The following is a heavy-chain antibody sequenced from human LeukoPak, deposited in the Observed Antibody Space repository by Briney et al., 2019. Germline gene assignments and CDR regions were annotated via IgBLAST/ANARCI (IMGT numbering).Heavy chain of an antibody. Sequence: GESLKISCTGSGYSFTSYWIGWVRQMPGKGLEWMGIIYPGDSDTRYSPSFQGQVTISADKSISTAYLQWSSLRASDTAMYYCARQKPFSSTWGPYMDVXGKGTTVTVSS. J-gene: IGHJ6*03. CDR1: GYSFTSYW. CDR2: IYPGDSDT. CDR3: ARQKPFSSTWGPYMDV. D-gene: IGHD6-13*01. V-gene: IGHV5-51*01.